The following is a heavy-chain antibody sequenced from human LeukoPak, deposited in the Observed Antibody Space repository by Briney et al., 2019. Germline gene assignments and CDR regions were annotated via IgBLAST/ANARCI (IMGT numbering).Heavy chain of an antibody. CDR3: ARDFTKTASPDAFDV. CDR2: IHYSGNT. D-gene: IGHD2-21*02. CDR1: GDSISNGGYH. J-gene: IGHJ3*01. V-gene: IGHV4-31*03. Sequence: SETLSLTCTVSGDSISNGGYHWTWIRQHPRKGLEWIGYIHYSGNTDSAPSLRSRLTISIDTSKNQFSLRLDSVTVADTAVYYCARDFTKTASPDAFDVWGHGTLVAVSS.